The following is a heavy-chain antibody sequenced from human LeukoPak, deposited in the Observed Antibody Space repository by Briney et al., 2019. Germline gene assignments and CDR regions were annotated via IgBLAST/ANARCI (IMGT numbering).Heavy chain of an antibody. D-gene: IGHD6-25*01. V-gene: IGHV4-4*02. CDR1: GGSVSSTNW. J-gene: IGHJ4*02. CDR2: VHLDGRT. CDR3: AREGGFYRPLDY. Sequence: SSETLSLTCGVSGGSVSSTNWWTWIRQPPGKGLEWIGEVHLDGRTNFNPSLKSRLTMSVDLSENHVSLKLTSVTAADTAVYYCAREGGFYRPLDYSGQGTLVTVSS.